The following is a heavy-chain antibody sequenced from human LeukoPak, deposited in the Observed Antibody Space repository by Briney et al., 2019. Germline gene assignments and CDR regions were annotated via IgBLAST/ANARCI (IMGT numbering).Heavy chain of an antibody. D-gene: IGHD3-9*01. J-gene: IGHJ5*02. V-gene: IGHV4-39*01. CDR1: GGTISSSSYY. CDR3: ARHVDDILTGYHYNWFDP. Sequence: SETLSLTCTVSGGTISSSSYYWGGIREPPGKGLEWIGSIYYSGSTYYNPSLKSRVTISVDTSKNQFSLKLSSVTAADTAVYYCARHVDDILTGYHYNWFDPWGQGTLVTVSS. CDR2: IYYSGST.